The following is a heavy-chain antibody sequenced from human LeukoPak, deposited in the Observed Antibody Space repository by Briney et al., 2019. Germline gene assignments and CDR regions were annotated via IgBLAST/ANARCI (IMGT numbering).Heavy chain of an antibody. D-gene: IGHD3-3*01. J-gene: IGHJ4*02. V-gene: IGHV3-23*01. CDR1: GFTFSSYG. CDR2: ISASGDKT. Sequence: GGSLRLSCAASGFTFSSYGMTWVRQAPGQGLEWVSAISASGDKTHYTDSVKGRFTISRDNWKNTLYLQLNSLRAEDTAVYFCAKDGNENDFWYGDLFDCWGQGTLVSVSS. CDR3: AKDGNENDFWYGDLFDC.